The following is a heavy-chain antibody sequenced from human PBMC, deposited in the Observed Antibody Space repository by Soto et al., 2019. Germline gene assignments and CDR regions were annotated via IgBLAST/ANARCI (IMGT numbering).Heavy chain of an antibody. V-gene: IGHV3-9*01. J-gene: IGHJ4*02. CDR1: GFTCVDYA. D-gene: IGHD5-18*01. CDR2: ISWNSGSI. Sequence: GGSLRLSCAASGFTCVDYAMHWVRQAPGKGLEWVSGISWNSGSIGYADSVKGRFTISRDNSKNTLYLQMNSLRAEDTAVYYCAKRKGAAMATGLFDYWGQGTLVTVSS. CDR3: AKRKGAAMATGLFDY.